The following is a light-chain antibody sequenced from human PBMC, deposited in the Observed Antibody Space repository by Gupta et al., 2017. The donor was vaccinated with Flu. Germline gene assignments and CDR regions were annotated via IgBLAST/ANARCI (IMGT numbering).Light chain of an antibody. J-gene: IGKJ1*01. CDR2: GTS. V-gene: IGKV1-39*01. CDR3: QQSFTTPWT. Sequence: PSSLSASVGDRVTITCRASQSISSYLAWYQHKPGRAPKLLIYGTSTLQSGVPSRFSGSGSGTHFTLTISSLQPEDFATYCCQQSFTTPWTFGQGTKVEIK. CDR1: QSISSY.